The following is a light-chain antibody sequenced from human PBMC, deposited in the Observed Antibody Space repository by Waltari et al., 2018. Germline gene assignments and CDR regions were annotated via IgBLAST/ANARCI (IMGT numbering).Light chain of an antibody. CDR3: AAWDGSLNGYV. J-gene: IGLJ1*01. CDR1: SSTIGSHT. V-gene: IGLV1-44*01. CDR2: SNN. Sequence: QSVLTQPPSASGTPGHRVTIPCSGSSSTIGSHTVNWYQQLPGTAPKLLISSNNQRPSGVPDRFSGSKSGTSGSLAISGLQSEDEADYYCAAWDGSLNGYVFGTGTKVTVL.